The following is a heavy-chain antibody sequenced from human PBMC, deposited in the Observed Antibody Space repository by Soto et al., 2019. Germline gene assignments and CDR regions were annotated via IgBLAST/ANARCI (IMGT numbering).Heavy chain of an antibody. CDR2: ISYDGSNK. V-gene: IGHV3-30*03. CDR3: ALGPSGDGSYYVFDY. CDR1: GFTFSSYG. J-gene: IGHJ4*02. D-gene: IGHD1-26*01. Sequence: PGGSLRLSCAASGFTFSSYGMHWVRQAPGKGLEWVAVISYDGSNKYYADSVKGRFTISRDNSKNTLYLQMNSLRAEDTAVYYCALGPSGDGSYYVFDYWGQGTLVTVSS.